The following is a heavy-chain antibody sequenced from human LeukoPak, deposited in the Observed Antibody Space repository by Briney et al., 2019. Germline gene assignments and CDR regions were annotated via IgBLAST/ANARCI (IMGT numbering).Heavy chain of an antibody. D-gene: IGHD3-22*01. CDR2: ISSSSSYI. CDR1: GFTFSSYS. CDR3: ARATGDSSGYYSGTIDY. Sequence: GGSLRLSCAASGFTFSSYSMNWVRQAPGKGLEWVSSISSSSSYIYYADSVKGRFTISRDNAKNSLYLQMNSLRAEDTAVYYCARATGDSSGYYSGTIDYWGQGTLVTVSS. J-gene: IGHJ4*02. V-gene: IGHV3-21*01.